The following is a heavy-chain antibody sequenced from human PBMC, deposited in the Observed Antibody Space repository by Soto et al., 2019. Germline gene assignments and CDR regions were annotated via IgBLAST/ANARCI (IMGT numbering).Heavy chain of an antibody. CDR2: IYPGNSDT. J-gene: IGHJ5*01. D-gene: IGHD3-16*01. V-gene: IGHV5-51*01. Sequence: GESLKISCKGSGYTFSGYWIGWVRQMSGKGLEWMGIIYPGNSDTRYSPSFQGQVTMSADKSINTAYLQWSSLKASDTAMYYCARFGGAALSHNWFGSWGQGTLVTVSS. CDR3: ARFGGAALSHNWFGS. CDR1: GYTFSGYW.